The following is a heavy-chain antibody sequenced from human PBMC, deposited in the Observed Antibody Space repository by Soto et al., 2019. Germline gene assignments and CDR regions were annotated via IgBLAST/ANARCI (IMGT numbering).Heavy chain of an antibody. Sequence: LSLTCGVFGGSISNSNWWTWVRQPPGKGLEWIGEIYHTGSTNYNSSLMSRVTISLDKPNNQFSLKLSSVTAADTAVYYCAHRPIVGAAIWGQGTLVTVSS. CDR2: IYHTGST. V-gene: IGHV4-4*02. J-gene: IGHJ4*02. D-gene: IGHD1-26*01. CDR3: AHRPIVGAAI. CDR1: GGSISNSNW.